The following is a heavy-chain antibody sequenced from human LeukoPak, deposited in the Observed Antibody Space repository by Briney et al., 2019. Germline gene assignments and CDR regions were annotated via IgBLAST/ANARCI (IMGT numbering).Heavy chain of an antibody. D-gene: IGHD3-10*01. CDR2: IYYSGNT. Sequence: PSETLSLTCTVSGYSISSSNSYWGWIRQPPGKGLEWIGSIYYSGNTYYNASLKSRVTISVDTAKNQFSLKLTSVTAADTAVYYCARQTGSGLFTLPGGQGTLVTVSS. V-gene: IGHV4-39*01. J-gene: IGHJ4*02. CDR3: ARQTGSGLFTLP. CDR1: GYSISSSNSY.